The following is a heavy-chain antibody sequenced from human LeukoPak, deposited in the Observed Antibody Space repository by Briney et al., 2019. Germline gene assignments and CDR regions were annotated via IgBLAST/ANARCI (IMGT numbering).Heavy chain of an antibody. V-gene: IGHV1-3*01. CDR1: GYTFSSYA. CDR2: INAGNGDA. D-gene: IGHD2-15*01. Sequence: ASVKVSCKGSGYTFSSYAMHWVRQAPGQRLEWMGWINAGNGDAKYSQKFQGRVTITRDTSATTAYMELSSLRSEDTAVYYCARGTGCTGGSCSYYGMDVWGQGTTVTVSS. J-gene: IGHJ6*02. CDR3: ARGTGCTGGSCSYYGMDV.